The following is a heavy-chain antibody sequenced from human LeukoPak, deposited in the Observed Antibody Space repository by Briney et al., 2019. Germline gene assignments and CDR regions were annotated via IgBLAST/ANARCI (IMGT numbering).Heavy chain of an antibody. D-gene: IGHD1-1*01. CDR3: AKDLRTGRNDY. J-gene: IGHJ4*02. Sequence: GGSLRLSCAASGVTVSSYAMGCVRQAPGKGLEWVSAISGSGGSTYYADSVKGRFTISRDNSKNTLYLQMNSLRAEDTAVYYCAKDLRTGRNDYWGQGTLVTVSS. CDR2: ISGSGGST. CDR1: GVTVSSYA. V-gene: IGHV3-23*01.